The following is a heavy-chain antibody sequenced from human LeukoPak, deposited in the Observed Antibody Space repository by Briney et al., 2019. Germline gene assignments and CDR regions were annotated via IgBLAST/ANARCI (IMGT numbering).Heavy chain of an antibody. J-gene: IGHJ4*02. CDR2: IRYDGSNK. V-gene: IGHV3-30*02. Sequence: GGPLRLSCAASGFTFSSYGMHWVRQAPGKGLEWVAFIRYDGSNKYYADSVKGRFTISRDNSKNTLYLQMNSLRAEDTAVYYCASAMVRGVITTDYWGQGTLVTVSS. CDR1: GFTFSSYG. CDR3: ASAMVRGVITTDY. D-gene: IGHD3-10*01.